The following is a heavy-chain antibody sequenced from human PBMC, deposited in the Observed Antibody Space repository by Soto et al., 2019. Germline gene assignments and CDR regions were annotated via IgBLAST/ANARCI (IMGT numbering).Heavy chain of an antibody. CDR3: ARGSGAAAGPNAAFDI. V-gene: IGHV1-2*04. J-gene: IGHJ3*02. CDR1: GYAFTGYY. CDR2: INPNSGGT. Sequence: GASVKVSCKASGYAFTGYYMHWVRQAPGQGLEWMGWINPNSGGTNYAQKFQGWVTMTRDTSISTAYMELSRLRSDDTAVYYCARGSGAAAGPNAAFDIWGQGTMVTVSS. D-gene: IGHD6-13*01.